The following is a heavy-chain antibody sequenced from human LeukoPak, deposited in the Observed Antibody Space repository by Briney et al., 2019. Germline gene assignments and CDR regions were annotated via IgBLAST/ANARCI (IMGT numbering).Heavy chain of an antibody. J-gene: IGHJ4*02. Sequence: GGSLKLSFAASGFTFSSYAMSWVRQAPGKGLEWVSGLSGSGDDTDYADSVKGRFTISRDNSKNTVYLQMNSLRAEDTAVYYCAVQRGGDGYNTFDYWGQGTLVTVSS. CDR2: LSGSGDDT. CDR3: AVQRGGDGYNTFDY. V-gene: IGHV3-23*01. D-gene: IGHD5-24*01. CDR1: GFTFSSYA.